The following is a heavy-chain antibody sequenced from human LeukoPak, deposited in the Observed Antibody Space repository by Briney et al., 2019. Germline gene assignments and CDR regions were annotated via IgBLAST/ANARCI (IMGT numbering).Heavy chain of an antibody. CDR3: ARLNYYDSSGYLDAFDI. V-gene: IGHV4-4*09. D-gene: IGHD3-22*01. CDR2: IYTSGST. Sequence: SETLSLTCTVSGGSISYHYWNWIRQPPGKGLEWIGYIYTSGSTNYNPSLKSRVTISVDTSKNQFSLKLSSVTAADTAVYYCARLNYYDSSGYLDAFDIWGQGTMVTVSS. CDR1: GGSISYHY. J-gene: IGHJ3*02.